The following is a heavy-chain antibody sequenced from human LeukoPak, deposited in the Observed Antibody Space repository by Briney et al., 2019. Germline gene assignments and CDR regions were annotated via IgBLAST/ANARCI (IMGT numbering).Heavy chain of an antibody. CDR1: GFTFGDYA. J-gene: IGHJ6*02. Sequence: GGSLRLSCTASGFTFGDYAMSWVRQAPGKGLEWVGFIRSKAYGGTTEYAASVKGRFTISRDDSKSIAYLQMNSLKTEDTAVYYCTGDNGSGYYGYYYYGMDVWGQGTTVTVSS. V-gene: IGHV3-49*04. D-gene: IGHD3-3*01. CDR3: TGDNGSGYYGYYYYGMDV. CDR2: IRSKAYGGTT.